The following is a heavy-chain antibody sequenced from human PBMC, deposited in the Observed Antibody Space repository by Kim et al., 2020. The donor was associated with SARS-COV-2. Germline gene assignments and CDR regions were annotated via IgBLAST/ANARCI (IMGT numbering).Heavy chain of an antibody. Sequence: SVKGRFTNSRDNSKNTLYLQMNSLRAEDTAVYYCAKDRRGYSYGSNAFDIWGQGTMVTVSS. CDR3: AKDRRGYSYGSNAFDI. D-gene: IGHD5-18*01. V-gene: IGHV3-23*01. J-gene: IGHJ3*02.